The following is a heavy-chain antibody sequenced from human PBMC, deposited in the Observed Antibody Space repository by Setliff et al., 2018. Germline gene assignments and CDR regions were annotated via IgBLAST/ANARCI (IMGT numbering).Heavy chain of an antibody. D-gene: IGHD3-22*01. CDR1: GYTFTSYY. V-gene: IGHV1-46*01. CDR2: INPSGGRT. J-gene: IGHJ3*02. CDR3: ARRLQNFYDSSGYYYADAFDI. Sequence: ASVKVSCKASGYTFTSYYMHWVRQAPGQGLEWMGIINPSGGRTSYAQKFQGRVTMTRDTSTSTVYMELSSLRSEDTAVYYCARRLQNFYDSSGYYYADAFDIWGQGTMVTVSS.